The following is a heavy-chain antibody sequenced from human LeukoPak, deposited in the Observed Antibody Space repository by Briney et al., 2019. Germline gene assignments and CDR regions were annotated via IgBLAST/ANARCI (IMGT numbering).Heavy chain of an antibody. Sequence: GGSLRLSCAASGFTFSSYWMSWVRQAPGKGLEWVANIKQDGSEKYYVDSVKGRFTISRDNAKNSLYLQMNSLRGEDTAVYYCASVWFGEFFDCWGQGTLVTVSS. J-gene: IGHJ4*02. V-gene: IGHV3-7*01. CDR3: ASVWFGEFFDC. D-gene: IGHD3-10*01. CDR2: IKQDGSEK. CDR1: GFTFSSYW.